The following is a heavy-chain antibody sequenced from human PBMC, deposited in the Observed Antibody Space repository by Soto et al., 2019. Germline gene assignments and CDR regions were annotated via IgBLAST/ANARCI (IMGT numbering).Heavy chain of an antibody. D-gene: IGHD6-25*01. V-gene: IGHV3-15*07. CDR2: IKTKIEGGTT. J-gene: IGHJ6*02. CDR1: GFIFSNTW. CDR3: TADIPNISANYGMDV. Sequence: GGSLRLSCAASGFIFSNTWINWVRQAPGKGLEWVGRIKTKIEGGTTNYAAPVKGRFTVSGDDSKNTVYLHMNSLRTEDTAVYYCTADIPNISANYGMDVWGQGTTVTVSS.